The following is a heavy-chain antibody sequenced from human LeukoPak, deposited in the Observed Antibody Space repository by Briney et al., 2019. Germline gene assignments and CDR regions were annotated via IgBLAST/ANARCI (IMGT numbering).Heavy chain of an antibody. CDR2: ISYDGSNK. V-gene: IGHV3-30-3*02. CDR3: AKQVKSVVPAAIDY. D-gene: IGHD2-2*01. Sequence: GGSLRLSCAASGFTFSSYAMHWVRQAPGKGLEWVAVISYDGSNKYYADSVKGRFTISRDNSKNTLYLQMNSLRAEDTAVYYCAKQVKSVVPAAIDYWGQGTLVTVSS. J-gene: IGHJ4*02. CDR1: GFTFSSYA.